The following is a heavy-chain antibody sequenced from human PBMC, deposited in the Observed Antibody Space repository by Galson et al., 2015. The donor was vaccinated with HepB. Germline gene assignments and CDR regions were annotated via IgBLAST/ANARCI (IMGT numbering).Heavy chain of an antibody. CDR1: GYIFTSYS. Sequence: QSGAEVKKPGESLRISCKASGYIFTSYSITWVRQVPGKGLEWMGWISPYNIDTNYTQKFQGRVTMTTDTSTRTAYLQRSSLKAADTAMYYCARGGGGGVTADAFDIWGKGTMVTVSS. J-gene: IGHJ3*02. V-gene: IGHV1-18*01. CDR2: ISPYNIDT. D-gene: IGHD3-16*01. CDR3: ARGGGGGVTADAFDI.